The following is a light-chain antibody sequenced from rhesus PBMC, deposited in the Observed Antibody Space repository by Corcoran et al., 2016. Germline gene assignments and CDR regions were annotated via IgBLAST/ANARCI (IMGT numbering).Light chain of an antibody. CDR1: QGMSKY. CDR2: DAS. CDR3: QQHNSYPLT. Sequence: DIQMTQSPSSLSASVGDTVTITCQASQGMSKYVAWYQQKPGKAPNLLIYDASTLQSGVPSRFSGSGAGTEFTLTISSLQPEDFATYYCQQHNSYPLTFGGGTKVELK. J-gene: IGKJ4*01. V-gene: IGKV1-25*01.